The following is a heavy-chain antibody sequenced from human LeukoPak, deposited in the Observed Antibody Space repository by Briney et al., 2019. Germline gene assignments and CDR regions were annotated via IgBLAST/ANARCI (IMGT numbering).Heavy chain of an antibody. CDR2: ISAYNGDT. Sequence: EASVKVSCKASGYTFTKHGFSWVRQAPGQGLEWMGWISAYNGDTYYAQKLQGRVTVTTDTSTSTAYMELSGLTSEDTAMYYCARGPSLHTKWVGGRWFDPWGQGTLVTVSS. CDR1: GYTFTKHG. D-gene: IGHD6-19*01. V-gene: IGHV1-18*01. J-gene: IGHJ5*02. CDR3: ARGPSLHTKWVGGRWFDP.